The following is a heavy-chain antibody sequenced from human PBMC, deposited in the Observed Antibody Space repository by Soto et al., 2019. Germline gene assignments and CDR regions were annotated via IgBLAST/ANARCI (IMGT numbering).Heavy chain of an antibody. D-gene: IGHD3-22*01. V-gene: IGHV4-34*01. CDR2: VNDGGRP. J-gene: IGHJ4*02. CDR3: ARLGYYHSGGPP. Sequence: QVQLQQWGAGLLKPSETLSLTCAVYGGSFSAYYWSWIRQPPGKGLEWIGEVNDGGRPNYSVSLKSRLTISLDTSKNQFYLKLSSVTAADTAVYYCARLGYYHSGGPPWGQGTLVTVSS. CDR1: GGSFSAYY.